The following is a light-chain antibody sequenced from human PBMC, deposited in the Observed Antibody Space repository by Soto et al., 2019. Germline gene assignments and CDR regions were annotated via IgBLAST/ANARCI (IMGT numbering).Light chain of an antibody. J-gene: IGKJ2*01. CDR2: AAS. V-gene: IGKV1-12*01. CDR3: QQGNSFPHT. CDR1: QGISSW. Sequence: DIQMTQSPSSVSASVGDRVTITCRASQGISSWLAWYQQNPGKAPKLLFYAASSLQSGVPSRFSGSGSGTDFTLSISSLKAEDFANYYCQQGNSFPHTFGQGTKLEIK.